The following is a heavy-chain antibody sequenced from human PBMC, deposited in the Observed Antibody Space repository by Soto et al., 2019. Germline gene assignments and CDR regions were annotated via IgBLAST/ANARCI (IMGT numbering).Heavy chain of an antibody. CDR2: TYYRSNWYS. Sequence: QVQLQQSGPGLVQPSQTLSLTCAISGDSVSSTSTAWSWIRQSPSRGLEWLGRTYYRSNWYSDYAVSVKSRITINPDTSKNQFSLQLNSETPDDTAVYYCARGSYYSGWVWGQGTLVTVSS. D-gene: IGHD6-19*01. J-gene: IGHJ4*02. V-gene: IGHV6-1*01. CDR1: GDSVSSTSTA. CDR3: ARGSYYSGWV.